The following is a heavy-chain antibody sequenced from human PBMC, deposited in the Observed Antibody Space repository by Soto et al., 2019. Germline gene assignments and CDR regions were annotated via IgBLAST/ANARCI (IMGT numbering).Heavy chain of an antibody. CDR1: GFTFSSYA. J-gene: IGHJ4*02. D-gene: IGHD1-26*01. Sequence: QPGGSLRLSCAASGFTFSSYAMSWVRQAPGKGLEWVSAISGSGGSTYYADSVKGRFTISRDNSKNTLYLQMNSLRAEDTAVYYCAARWELPTNTDYWGQGTLVTVSS. CDR2: ISGSGGST. V-gene: IGHV3-23*01. CDR3: AARWELPTNTDY.